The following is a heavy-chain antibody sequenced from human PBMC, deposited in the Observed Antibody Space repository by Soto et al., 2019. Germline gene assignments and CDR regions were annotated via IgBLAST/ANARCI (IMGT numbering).Heavy chain of an antibody. Sequence: AETLSLTCTVSGGSISSYYWSWIRQPPGKGLEWIGYIYYSGSTNYNPSLKSRVTISVDTSKNQFSLKLSSVTAADTAVYYCARAMQYDFWSGYYYYYYGMDVWGQGTTVTVSS. CDR2: IYYSGST. D-gene: IGHD3-3*01. V-gene: IGHV4-59*01. J-gene: IGHJ6*02. CDR1: GGSISSYY. CDR3: ARAMQYDFWSGYYYYYYGMDV.